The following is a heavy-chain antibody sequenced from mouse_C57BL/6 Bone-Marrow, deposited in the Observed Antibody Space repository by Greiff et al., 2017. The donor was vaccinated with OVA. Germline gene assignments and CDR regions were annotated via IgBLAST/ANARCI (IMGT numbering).Heavy chain of an antibody. CDR1: GFTFSSYG. D-gene: IGHD2-1*01. V-gene: IGHV5-6*01. CDR2: ISSGGSYT. J-gene: IGHJ2*01. Sequence: EVQGVESGGALVKPGGSLKLSCAASGFTFSSYGMSWVRQTPDKRLEWVATISSGGSYTYYPDSVKGRFTISRDNAKNTLYLQMSSLKSEDTAMYYCAIYFDFDYWGQGTTLTVSS. CDR3: AIYFDFDY.